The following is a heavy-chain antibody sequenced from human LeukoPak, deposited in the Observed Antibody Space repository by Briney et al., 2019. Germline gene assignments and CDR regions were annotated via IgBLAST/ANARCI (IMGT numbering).Heavy chain of an antibody. D-gene: IGHD4-23*01. CDR3: AREAYGGAIDY. Sequence: PGGSLRLSCAASGFTFSSNSMNWVRQAPGKGLEWVSSISSGSHYIYYADSVKGRFTISRDNAKNSLYLQMNSLRAEDTAVYYCAREAYGGAIDYWGQGTLVTVSS. J-gene: IGHJ4*02. CDR1: GFTFSSNS. V-gene: IGHV3-21*01. CDR2: ISSGSHYI.